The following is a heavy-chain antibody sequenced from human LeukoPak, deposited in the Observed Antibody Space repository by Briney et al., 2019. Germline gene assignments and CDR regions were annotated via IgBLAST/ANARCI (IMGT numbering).Heavy chain of an antibody. CDR1: GFTFSSYG. V-gene: IGHV3-33*01. Sequence: GGSLRLSCAASGFTFSSYGMHWVRQAPGKGLEWVTVIFYDGSNKYYADSVKGRFSISRDNSKNTLYLQMNSLRAEDTAVYYCASRHCSGGDCYFAGAGPFDHWGQGTLVTVSS. D-gene: IGHD2-21*01. J-gene: IGHJ4*02. CDR3: ASRHCSGGDCYFAGAGPFDH. CDR2: IFYDGSNK.